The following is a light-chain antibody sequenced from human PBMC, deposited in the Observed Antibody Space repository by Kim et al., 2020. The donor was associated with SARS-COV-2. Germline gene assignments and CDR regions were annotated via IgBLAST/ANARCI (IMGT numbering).Light chain of an antibody. CDR1: QSVTKY. V-gene: IGKV1-39*01. J-gene: IGKJ1*01. Sequence: DIQMTQSPSSLSASVGDRVTITCRASQSVTKYVNWYQQKSGKAPKLLIYGGSNLQSGVPSRFSGSGSETDFTLTINSLQFEDVETYYCQQSHSSPWTFGQGTKVDIK. CDR3: QQSHSSPWT. CDR2: GGS.